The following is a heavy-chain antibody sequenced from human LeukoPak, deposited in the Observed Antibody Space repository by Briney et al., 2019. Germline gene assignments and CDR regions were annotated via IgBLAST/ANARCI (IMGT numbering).Heavy chain of an antibody. CDR3: AREARRGYYFDY. J-gene: IGHJ4*02. CDR1: GFTFSSYA. V-gene: IGHV3-23*01. D-gene: IGHD3-10*01. Sequence: PGGSLRLSCAASGFTFSSYAMSWVRQAPGKGLEWVSAISGSGGSTYYADSVKGRFTISRDNAKNSLYLQMNSLRAEDTAVYYCAREARRGYYFDYWGQGTLVTVSS. CDR2: ISGSGGST.